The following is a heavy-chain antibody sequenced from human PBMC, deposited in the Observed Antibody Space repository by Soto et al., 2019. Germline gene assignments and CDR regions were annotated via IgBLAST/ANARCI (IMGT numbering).Heavy chain of an antibody. Sequence: GSLRLSCAASGFTFSSYGMHWVRQAPGKGLEWVAVISYDGSNKYYADSVKGRFTISRDNSKNTLYLQMNSLRAEDTAVYYCAKDLDPGSSGYPPPDWFDPWGQGTLVTVSS. CDR2: ISYDGSNK. CDR1: GFTFSSYG. CDR3: AKDLDPGSSGYPPPDWFDP. V-gene: IGHV3-30*18. J-gene: IGHJ5*02. D-gene: IGHD3-22*01.